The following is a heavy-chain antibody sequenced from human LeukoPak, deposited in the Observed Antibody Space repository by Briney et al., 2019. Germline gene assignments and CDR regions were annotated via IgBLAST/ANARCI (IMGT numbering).Heavy chain of an antibody. V-gene: IGHV4-39*01. D-gene: IGHD3-22*01. CDR2: VYYSGST. CDR1: GGSFSSTTYY. J-gene: IGHJ4*02. CDR3: ARQYYDGSGYYPWYFDY. Sequence: SETLSLTCTVPGGSFSSTTYYWGWIRQPPGKGLEWIGSVYYSGSTYYNQSLKSRVTISVDTSKNQFSLKLTSVTAADTAVYYCARQYYDGSGYYPWYFDYWGQGTLVTVSS.